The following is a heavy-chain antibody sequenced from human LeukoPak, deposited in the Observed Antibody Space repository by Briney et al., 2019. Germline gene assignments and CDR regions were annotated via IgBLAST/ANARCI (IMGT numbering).Heavy chain of an antibody. CDR1: EFTFRTYT. V-gene: IGHV3-21*01. Sequence: PGGSLRLSCAASEFTFRTYTMNWVRQAPGKGLEWVSSISSSSSYIYYADSVKGRFTISRDNAKNSLYLQMNSLRAEDTAVYYCARGSSSWYGGGFDYWGQGTLVTVSS. CDR3: ARGSSSWYGGGFDY. CDR2: ISSSSSYI. D-gene: IGHD6-13*01. J-gene: IGHJ4*02.